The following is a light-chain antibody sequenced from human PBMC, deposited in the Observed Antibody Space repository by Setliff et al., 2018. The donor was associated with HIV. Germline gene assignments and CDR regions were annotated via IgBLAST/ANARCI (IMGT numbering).Light chain of an antibody. CDR2: EVS. V-gene: IGLV2-14*01. CDR3: CSYTSTSARV. Sequence: QSALAQPASVSGSPGQSITISCTGSNSDVGGYDYVSWYQLHPGKTPKLMIFEVSNRPSGVSYRFSGSKSGNTASLTISGLRPEDEGDYFCCSYTSTSARVFGTGTKVTVL. CDR1: NSDVGGYDY. J-gene: IGLJ1*01.